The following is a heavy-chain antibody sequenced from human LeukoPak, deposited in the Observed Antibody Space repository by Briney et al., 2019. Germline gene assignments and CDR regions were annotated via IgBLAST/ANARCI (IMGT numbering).Heavy chain of an antibody. Sequence: SETLSLTCAVYGGSFSGYYWSWIRQPPGKGLEWIGEINHSGSTNYNPSLKSRVTISVDTSKNQFSLKLSSVTAADTAVYYCARGPRSYYYDSSGYTTYIDYWGQGTLVTVSS. J-gene: IGHJ4*02. V-gene: IGHV4-34*01. CDR2: INHSGST. D-gene: IGHD3-22*01. CDR1: GGSFSGYY. CDR3: ARGPRSYYYDSSGYTTYIDY.